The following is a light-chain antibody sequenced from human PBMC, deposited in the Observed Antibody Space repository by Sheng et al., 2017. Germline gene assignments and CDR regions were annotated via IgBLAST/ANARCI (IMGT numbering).Light chain of an antibody. Sequence: QSALTQPRSVSGSPGQSVTISCTGTSSDIGTFNYVSWYQQHPGKAPKLMISDVNKRPSGVPDRFSGSKSDNTASLNISGLQADDEADYYCCSYAGNYLLVFGTGTKVSLL. V-gene: IGLV2-11*01. CDR1: SSDIGTFNY. J-gene: IGLJ1*01. CDR2: DVN. CDR3: CSYAGNYLLV.